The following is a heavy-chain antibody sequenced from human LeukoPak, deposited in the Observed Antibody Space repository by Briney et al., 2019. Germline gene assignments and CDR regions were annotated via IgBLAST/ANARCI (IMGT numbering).Heavy chain of an antibody. V-gene: IGHV2-5*01. CDR3: AHRPRPSSYFDNWFDA. Sequence: SGPTLLNPKRTLTLTFTFSGLSLLTRGGGGGWIRQPPEKAVEWRPVIYWNDDKRYSPSLKNRLTLTKDTSKSQVVLTTTNMDPADTATYYCAHRPRPSSYFDNWFDAWGQGTLVAVSS. J-gene: IGHJ5*02. D-gene: IGHD6-6*01. CDR1: GLSLLTRGGG. CDR2: IYWNDDK.